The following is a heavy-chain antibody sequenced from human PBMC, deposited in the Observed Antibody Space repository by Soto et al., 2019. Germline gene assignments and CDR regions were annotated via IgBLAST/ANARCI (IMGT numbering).Heavy chain of an antibody. Sequence: EVQLLESGGGLVQPGGSLRLSCAASGFTFSSYAMSWVRQAPGKGLEWVSAISGSGGSTYYADSVKGRFTISRDNSKNTLYLQMNSLRAEDTAVYYCAKDSLKYQLRLFSYFAYCGQGTLVTVSS. J-gene: IGHJ4*02. CDR1: GFTFSSYA. CDR3: AKDSLKYQLRLFSYFAY. D-gene: IGHD2-2*01. V-gene: IGHV3-23*01. CDR2: ISGSGGST.